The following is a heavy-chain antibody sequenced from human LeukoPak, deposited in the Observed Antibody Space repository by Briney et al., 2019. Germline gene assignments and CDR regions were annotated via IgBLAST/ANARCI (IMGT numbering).Heavy chain of an antibody. J-gene: IGHJ4*02. Sequence: PPGGSLRLSCAASGFTFSSYGMSWVRQAPGKGLEWVSAISGSGGSTYYADSVKGRFTISRDNSKNTLYLEVISLTAEDTAVYYCAKDDAWLRFGEWSQGTLVTVSS. CDR3: AKDDAWLRFGE. CDR1: GFTFSSYG. V-gene: IGHV3-23*01. D-gene: IGHD3-10*01. CDR2: ISGSGGST.